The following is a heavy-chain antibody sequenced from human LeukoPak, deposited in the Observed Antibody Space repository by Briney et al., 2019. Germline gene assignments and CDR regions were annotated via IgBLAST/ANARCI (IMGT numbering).Heavy chain of an antibody. J-gene: IGHJ6*02. CDR1: GFTVSSNY. CDR3: ARDNYGAAAGYYYYGMDV. V-gene: IGHV3-53*01. Sequence: GGSLRLSCAASGFTVSSNYMSWVRQAPGKGLEWVSVIYSGGSTYYADSVKGRFTISRDNSKNTLYLQMNSLRAEDTAVYYCARDNYGAAAGYYYYGMDVWGQGTTVTVSS. D-gene: IGHD6-13*01. CDR2: IYSGGST.